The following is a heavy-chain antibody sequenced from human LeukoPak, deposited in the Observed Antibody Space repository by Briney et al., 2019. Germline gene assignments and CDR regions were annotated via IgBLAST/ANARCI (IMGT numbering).Heavy chain of an antibody. J-gene: IGHJ4*02. V-gene: IGHV4-31*03. Sequence: SETLSLTCTVSGGSISSGGYYWSWIRQHPGKGLEWIGYIYYSGSTYYNPPLKSRVTISVDTSKNQFSLKLSSVTAADTAVYYCAAGLIAAASIDYWGQGTLVTVSS. CDR1: GGSISSGGYY. CDR2: IYYSGST. D-gene: IGHD6-13*01. CDR3: AAGLIAAASIDY.